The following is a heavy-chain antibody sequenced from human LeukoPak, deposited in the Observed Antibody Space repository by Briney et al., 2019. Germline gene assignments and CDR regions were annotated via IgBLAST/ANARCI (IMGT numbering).Heavy chain of an antibody. Sequence: GGSLRLSCAASGFTFSSYAMSWVRQAPGKGLEWVAVISYDGINKYYADSVKGRFTISRDNSKNTLFLQMNSLRAEDTAVYYCARAGGRGRLDYWGQGTLVTVSS. J-gene: IGHJ4*02. V-gene: IGHV3-30-3*01. CDR3: ARAGGRGRLDY. CDR2: ISYDGINK. D-gene: IGHD2-15*01. CDR1: GFTFSSYA.